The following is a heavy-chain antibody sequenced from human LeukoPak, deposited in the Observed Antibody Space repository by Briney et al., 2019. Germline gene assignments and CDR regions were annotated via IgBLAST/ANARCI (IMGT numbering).Heavy chain of an antibody. CDR3: ARDRLGSSWYYYYYGMDV. Sequence: ASVKVSCKTSGYTFTGFYMHWVRRAPGQGLDWIGWINPNSGDTNYAQKFQGRVTMTTDTSTSTAYMELRSLRSDDKAVYYCARDRLGSSWYYYYYGMDVWGQGTTVTVSS. J-gene: IGHJ6*02. D-gene: IGHD6-13*01. CDR1: GYTFTGFY. V-gene: IGHV1-2*02. CDR2: INPNSGDT.